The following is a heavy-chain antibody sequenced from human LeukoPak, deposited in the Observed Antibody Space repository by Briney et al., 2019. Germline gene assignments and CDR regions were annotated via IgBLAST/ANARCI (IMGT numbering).Heavy chain of an antibody. J-gene: IGHJ4*02. Sequence: PGGAPRLFCGTPGFTLSCYWVSWVRQAPGEGPGGGAKIKERGSEKYYVDSVKGRFTISRDNAKNSLYLQMNSLRAEDTAVYYCARDTIVVVPAAIYAGVDYWGQGTLVTVSS. V-gene: IGHV3-7*01. D-gene: IGHD2-2*02. CDR3: ARDTIVVVPAAIYAGVDY. CDR2: IKERGSEK. CDR1: GFTLSCYW.